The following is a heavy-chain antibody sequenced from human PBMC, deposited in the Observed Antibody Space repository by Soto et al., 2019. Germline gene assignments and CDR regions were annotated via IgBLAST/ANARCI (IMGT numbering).Heavy chain of an antibody. CDR2: ISYDGSNK. V-gene: IGHV3-30*18. D-gene: IGHD6-13*01. CDR3: AKARGSWYGTAFDY. Sequence: GGSLRLSCAASGFTFSSYGMHWVRQAPGKGLERVAVISYDGSNKYYADSVKGRFTISRDNSKNTLYLQMNSLRAEDTAVYYCAKARGSWYGTAFDYWGQGTLVTVSS. CDR1: GFTFSSYG. J-gene: IGHJ4*02.